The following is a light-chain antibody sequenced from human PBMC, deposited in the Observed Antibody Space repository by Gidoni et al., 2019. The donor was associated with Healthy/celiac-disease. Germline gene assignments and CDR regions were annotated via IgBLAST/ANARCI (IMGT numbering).Light chain of an antibody. CDR1: QSVSSSY. Sequence: IVLTQSPGTLSLSPGERATLSCRSSQSVSSSYLAWYQQKPGQAPRLLIYGASSRATGIPDRFSGSGSGTDFTLTISRLEPEDFAVYYCQQYGPGVFTFGPGTKVDIK. CDR3: QQYGPGVFT. J-gene: IGKJ3*01. CDR2: GAS. V-gene: IGKV3-20*01.